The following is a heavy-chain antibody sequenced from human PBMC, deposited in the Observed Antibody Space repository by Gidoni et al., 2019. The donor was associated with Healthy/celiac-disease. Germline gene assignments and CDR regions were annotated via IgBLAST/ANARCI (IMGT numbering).Heavy chain of an antibody. CDR1: GGSISSSSYY. V-gene: IGHV4-39*01. J-gene: IGHJ4*02. Sequence: QLQLQESGPGLVKPSETLSLTCTVPGGSISSSSYYWGWIRQPPGKGLEWIGSIYYSGSTYYNPSLKSRVTISVDTSKNQFSLKLSSVTAADTAVYYCATEEMATIRPFDYWGQGTLVTVSS. CDR2: IYYSGST. D-gene: IGHD5-12*01. CDR3: ATEEMATIRPFDY.